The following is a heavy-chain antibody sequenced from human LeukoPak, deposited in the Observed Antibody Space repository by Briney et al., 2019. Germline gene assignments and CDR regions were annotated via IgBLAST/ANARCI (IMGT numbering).Heavy chain of an antibody. J-gene: IGHJ5*02. CDR2: VNGDGSTT. D-gene: IGHD3-22*01. CDR3: ARKRIGVLNWFDP. CDR1: GFTFTSYW. V-gene: IGHV3-74*01. Sequence: PGGSLRLSCAASGFTFTSYWMHWVRQAPGKGLVWVSRVNGDGSTTSYADSVQGRFTISRDNAKNTLHLQMNSLRAEDTAVYYCARKRIGVLNWFDPWGQGTLVTVSS.